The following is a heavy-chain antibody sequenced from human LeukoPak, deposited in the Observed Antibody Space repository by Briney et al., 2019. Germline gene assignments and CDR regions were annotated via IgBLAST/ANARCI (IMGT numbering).Heavy chain of an antibody. CDR3: ARGDLHYHDSTRRGFDI. J-gene: IGHJ3*02. V-gene: IGHV3-30*04. D-gene: IGHD3-16*01. CDR1: GFTFSSYA. Sequence: GGSLRLSCAASGFTFSSYAVHWVRQAPDKGLEWVALISYDGSNEYYADSVKGRFTISRDNSKNALYLQMNSLRAGDTAVYYCARGDLHYHDSTRRGFDIWGQGTMVTVSS. CDR2: ISYDGSNE.